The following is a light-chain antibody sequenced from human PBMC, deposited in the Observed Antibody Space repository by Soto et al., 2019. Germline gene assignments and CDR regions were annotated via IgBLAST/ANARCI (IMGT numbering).Light chain of an antibody. CDR3: MQTLGNPIT. V-gene: IGKV2-28*01. Sequence: DIVMTQSPLSLPVTPGEPASISCRSSQSLLHGNGYNYLDWYLQKPGQSPQLLIYLGSNRASGVPDRITGSGSGTDFTLKISRVEAEDVGVYHCMQTLGNPITFGQGTRLEIK. J-gene: IGKJ5*01. CDR2: LGS. CDR1: QSLLHGNGYNY.